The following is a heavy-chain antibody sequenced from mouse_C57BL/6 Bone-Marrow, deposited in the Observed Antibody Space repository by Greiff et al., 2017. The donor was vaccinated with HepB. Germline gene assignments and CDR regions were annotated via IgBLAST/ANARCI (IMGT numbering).Heavy chain of an antibody. CDR1: GFSLTSYG. D-gene: IGHD1-1*01. CDR3: ARTAIYYYCSSYDYYAMDY. Sequence: QVQLQQSGPGLVQPSQSLSITCTVSGFSLTSYGVHWVRQSPGKGLEWLGVIWSGGSTDYNAAFISRLSISKDNSKSQVFFKMNSLQADDTAIYYCARTAIYYYCSSYDYYAMDYWGQGTSVTVSS. CDR2: IWSGGST. V-gene: IGHV2-2*01. J-gene: IGHJ4*01.